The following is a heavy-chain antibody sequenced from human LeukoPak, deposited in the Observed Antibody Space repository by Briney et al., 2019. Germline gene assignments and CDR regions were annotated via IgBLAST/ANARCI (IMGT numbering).Heavy chain of an antibody. CDR2: MNPNSGRR. D-gene: IGHD3-16*02. CDR3: ARGLRSDY. Sequence: GASVKVSCKASGYIFSNYDINWVRQAPGHGLEWMGWMNPNSGRRVYAQKFQGRVTMTRNSSINTAYMELTSLRSDDRAVCYCARGLRSDYWGQGTLVTVSS. J-gene: IGHJ4*02. CDR1: GYIFSNYD. V-gene: IGHV1-8*01.